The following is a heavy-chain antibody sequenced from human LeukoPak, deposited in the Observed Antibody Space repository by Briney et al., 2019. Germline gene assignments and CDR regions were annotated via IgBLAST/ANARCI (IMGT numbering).Heavy chain of an antibody. Sequence: GGSLRLSCAASGSTFSSYDMHWVRQATGKGLEWVSAIGTAGDTYYPGSVKGRFTISRENAKNSLYLQMNSLRAGDTAVYYCARAVDDSSGNALDYWGQGTLVTVSS. CDR2: IGTAGDT. CDR3: ARAVDDSSGNALDY. J-gene: IGHJ4*02. V-gene: IGHV3-13*01. D-gene: IGHD3-22*01. CDR1: GSTFSSYD.